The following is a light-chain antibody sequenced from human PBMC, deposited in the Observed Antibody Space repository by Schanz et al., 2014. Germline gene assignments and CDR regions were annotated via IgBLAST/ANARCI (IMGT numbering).Light chain of an antibody. J-gene: IGLJ3*02. V-gene: IGLV1-40*01. CDR3: SSYTSSSTPWV. CDR1: SSNIGANYD. CDR2: GNN. Sequence: QSVLTQPPSVSGAPGQRVTLSCTGSSSNIGANYDVHWYQQLPGTAPKLLIYGNNNRPSGVPDRFSGSKSGNTASLTISGLQAEDEADYYCSSYTSSSTPWVFGGGTKLTVL.